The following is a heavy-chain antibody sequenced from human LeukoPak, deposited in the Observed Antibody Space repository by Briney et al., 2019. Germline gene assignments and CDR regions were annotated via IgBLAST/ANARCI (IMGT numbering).Heavy chain of an antibody. Sequence: TGGSLRLSCAASGFTFSSYGMHWVRQAPGKGLEGVAFIRYDGSNKYYADSVKGRFTISRYNSKNTLYLQMNSLRAEDTAVYYCAKGGYSSSSNWFDPWGQGTLVTVSS. V-gene: IGHV3-30*02. CDR3: AKGGYSSSSNWFDP. J-gene: IGHJ5*02. CDR1: GFTFSSYG. CDR2: IRYDGSNK. D-gene: IGHD6-6*01.